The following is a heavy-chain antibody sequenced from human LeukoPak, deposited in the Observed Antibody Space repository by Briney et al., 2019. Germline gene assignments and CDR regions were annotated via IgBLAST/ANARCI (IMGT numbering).Heavy chain of an antibody. CDR2: INWNGGTT. D-gene: IGHD3-9*01. CDR1: GFTFDDYG. V-gene: IGHV3-20*04. CDR3: ARTYYDILTGYNPYFDY. J-gene: IGHJ4*02. Sequence: RPGGSLRLSCAASGFTFDDYGMSWVRQAPGKGLEWVSAINWNGGTTGYADSVKGRFTISRDNAKNSLYLQMNSLRAEDTAVYYCARTYYDILTGYNPYFDYWGQGTLVTVSS.